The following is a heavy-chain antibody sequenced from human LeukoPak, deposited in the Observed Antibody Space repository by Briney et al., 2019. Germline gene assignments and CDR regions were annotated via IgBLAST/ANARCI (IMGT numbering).Heavy chain of an antibody. V-gene: IGHV4-31*03. D-gene: IGHD6-13*01. CDR1: GASISSGGYY. J-gene: IGHJ4*02. CDR2: SHYSGTT. CDR3: ARQKGSSSSWSDFDY. Sequence: PSETLSLTCTVSGASISSGGYYWSWIRQQPGKGLEWIGYSHYSGTTYYNTSLKSRVAISVDTSKNQFSLKLSSVTAADTAVYYCARQKGSSSSWSDFDYWVQGTLVTVSS.